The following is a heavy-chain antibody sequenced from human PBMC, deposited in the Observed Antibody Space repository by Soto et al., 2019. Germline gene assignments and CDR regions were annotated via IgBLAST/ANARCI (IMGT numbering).Heavy chain of an antibody. CDR2: IIPILGIA. V-gene: IGHV1-69*10. D-gene: IGHD3-22*01. J-gene: IGHJ4*02. CDR3: SRGASEPFYYDSSGYLFDY. CDR1: GGTFSSYA. Sequence: ASVKVSCKASGGTFSSYAISWVRQAPGQGLEWMGGIIPILGIANYAQKFQGGVTITADKSTSTAYKDLSSLRSEDTAVYYYSRGASEPFYYDSSGYLFDYWGQGTLVTVSS.